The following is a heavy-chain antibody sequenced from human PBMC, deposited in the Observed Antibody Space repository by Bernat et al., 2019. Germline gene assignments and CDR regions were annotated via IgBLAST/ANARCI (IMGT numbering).Heavy chain of an antibody. V-gene: IGHV3-23*04. CDR1: GFTFSSYA. CDR2: IIGIGGSP. D-gene: IGHD2-15*01. J-gene: IGHJ4*02. Sequence: EVQLVESGGGLVQPGGSLRLSCAASGFTFSSYAMNWVRQAPGKGLEWVAAIIGIGGSPDYADSVKGRFTISRDNSKNTLYLQMNSLRAEDTAVYYCAKEGDGSRRCLEDWGQGTLVTVSS. CDR3: AKEGDGSRRCLED.